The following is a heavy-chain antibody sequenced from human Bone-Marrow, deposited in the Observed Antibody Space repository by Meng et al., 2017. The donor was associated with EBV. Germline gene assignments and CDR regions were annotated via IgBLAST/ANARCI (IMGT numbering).Heavy chain of an antibody. D-gene: IGHD3-10*01. J-gene: IGHJ4*02. Sequence: QVQLQESGPGLVKPSQTLSLPCAVSGGSISSGGYYWSWIRQPPGKGLEWIGYIYYSGSTYYNPSLKSRVTISVDTSKNQFSLKLSSVTAADTAVYYCARENTHYYGSGSYPDYWGQGTLVTVSS. CDR3: ARENTHYYGSGSYPDY. CDR2: IYYSGST. CDR1: GGSISSGGYY. V-gene: IGHV4-30-4*01.